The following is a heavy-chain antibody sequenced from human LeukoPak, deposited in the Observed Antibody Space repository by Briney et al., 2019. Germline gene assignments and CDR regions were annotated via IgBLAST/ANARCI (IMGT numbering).Heavy chain of an antibody. CDR1: GDTFTVYY. V-gene: IGHV1-2*02. CDR3: ARDLTAMGVY. D-gene: IGHD3-16*01. Sequence: ASLKDSCKPSGDTFTVYYMHWVRQAPGQGLEWMGWINPNSGGTNYAQKFQGRVTMTRDTSISTAYMELSRLRSDDTAVYYCARDLTAMGVYWGQGTLVTVSS. J-gene: IGHJ4*02. CDR2: INPNSGGT.